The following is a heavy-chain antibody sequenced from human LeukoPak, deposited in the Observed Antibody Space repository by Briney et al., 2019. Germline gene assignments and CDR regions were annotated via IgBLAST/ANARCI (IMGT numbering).Heavy chain of an antibody. J-gene: IGHJ4*02. CDR1: GGSISSGGYS. D-gene: IGHD5-24*01. Sequence: SQTLSLTCAVSGGSISSGGYSWSWIRQPPGKGLEWIGYIYHSGSTYYNPSLKSRVTISVDTSKNQFFLKLSSVTAADTAVYYCVRGLEMATTDFDYWGQGTLVTVSS. CDR2: IYHSGST. CDR3: VRGLEMATTDFDY. V-gene: IGHV4-30-2*01.